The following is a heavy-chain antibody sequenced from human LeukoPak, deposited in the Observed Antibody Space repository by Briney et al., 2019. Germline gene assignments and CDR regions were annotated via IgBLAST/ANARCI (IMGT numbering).Heavy chain of an antibody. Sequence: SETLSLTCTVSGGSISSYYWSWIRQPPGKGLEWIGYIFYTGSANYNPSLKSRVTISVLTSKNRFSLKLSSVTAADTAVYYCATLTGGDDAFDIWGQGTMVTVSS. V-gene: IGHV4-59*01. CDR2: IFYTGSA. CDR1: GGSISSYY. J-gene: IGHJ3*02. D-gene: IGHD4-23*01. CDR3: ATLTGGDDAFDI.